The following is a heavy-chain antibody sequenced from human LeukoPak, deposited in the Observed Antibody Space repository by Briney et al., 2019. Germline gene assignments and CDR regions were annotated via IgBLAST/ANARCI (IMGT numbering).Heavy chain of an antibody. V-gene: IGHV3-7*01. CDR3: ARGGYSFDY. CDR1: GFSFTKYW. D-gene: IGHD5-12*01. Sequence: AGSLTLSCVASGFSFTKYWMTWVRQAPGKGLEWVARLHPDGSERNYVGSVEGRFTVFGDNAKSSLFLQMHSLRVEDTAVYYCARGGYSFDYPGQGTLVTVPS. CDR2: LHPDGSER. J-gene: IGHJ4*02.